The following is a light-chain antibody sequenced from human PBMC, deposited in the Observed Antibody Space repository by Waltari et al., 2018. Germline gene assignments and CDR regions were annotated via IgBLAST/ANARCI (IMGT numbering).Light chain of an antibody. CDR1: QPILHTSNNEIS. J-gene: IGKJ2*01. CDR2: WAS. V-gene: IGKV4-1*01. CDR3: QQYYTTPYT. Sequence: DVVMTQSPDSLTVSLGERATINCKSSQPILHTSNNEISLTWYQQKPGQPPRLLIYWASSRASGVPDRFCGSGSGTDFTLTISSLQAEDVAVYYCQQYYTTPYTFGQGTKLEIK.